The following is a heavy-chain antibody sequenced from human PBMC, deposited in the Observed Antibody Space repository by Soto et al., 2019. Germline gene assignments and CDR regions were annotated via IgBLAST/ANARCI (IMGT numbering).Heavy chain of an antibody. CDR1: GGSISSYY. Sequence: SETLSLTYTVSGGSISSYYWSWIRQPPGKGLQWIGYIYYSGSTNYNPSLKSRVTISVDTSKNQFSLKLSSVTAADTAVYYCARVVSVTATIYYFDYWGQGTLVTVSS. D-gene: IGHD2-21*02. CDR2: IYYSGST. CDR3: ARVVSVTATIYYFDY. J-gene: IGHJ4*02. V-gene: IGHV4-59*01.